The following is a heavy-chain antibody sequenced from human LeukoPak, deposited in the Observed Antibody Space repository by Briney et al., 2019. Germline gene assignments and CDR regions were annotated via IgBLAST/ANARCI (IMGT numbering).Heavy chain of an antibody. CDR3: ARESGAFSPFGF. Sequence: SETLSLTCAVSGGSILTTNWWSWVRQPPGKGLEWIGEVHLSGASNHNPSLKSRVSMSIDKSRNQLSLELTSVTAADTAIYYCARESGAFSPFGFWGQGTLVTVSS. CDR1: GGSILTTNW. J-gene: IGHJ4*02. D-gene: IGHD1-26*01. CDR2: VHLSGAS. V-gene: IGHV4-4*02.